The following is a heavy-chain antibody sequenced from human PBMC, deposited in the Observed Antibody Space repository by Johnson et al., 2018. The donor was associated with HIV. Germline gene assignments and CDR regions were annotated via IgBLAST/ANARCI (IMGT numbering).Heavy chain of an antibody. CDR3: ATHLSDFDDTLTDDAFDI. CDR2: ISYDGSNK. J-gene: IGHJ3*02. CDR1: GFTFSNAW. D-gene: IGHD4-17*01. Sequence: QVQLVESGGGVVQPGGSLRLSCAASGFTFSNAWMSWVRQAPGKGLEWVAVISYDGSNKYYADSVKGRFTISRDNSKNTLYLQISSLRAEDTAIYYCATHLSDFDDTLTDDAFDIWGQGTVVTVSS. V-gene: IGHV3-30*03.